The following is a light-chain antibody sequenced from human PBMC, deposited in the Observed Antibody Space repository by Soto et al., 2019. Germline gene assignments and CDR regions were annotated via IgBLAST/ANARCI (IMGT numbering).Light chain of an antibody. Sequence: DIVLTQSPDTLSLSPGERATLSCRASQTVTSNYLAWYQQKPDQAPRHLIYGASNRATGIPDRFSGSGSGTDFTLTIGRLEPEDFAVYHCQQYGGSPSFCQGTQVEIK. V-gene: IGKV3-20*01. CDR1: QTVTSNY. CDR2: GAS. CDR3: QQYGGSPS. J-gene: IGKJ1*01.